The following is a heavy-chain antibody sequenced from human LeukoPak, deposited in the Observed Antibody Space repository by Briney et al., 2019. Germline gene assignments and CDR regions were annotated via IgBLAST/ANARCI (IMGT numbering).Heavy chain of an antibody. CDR2: INHSGST. V-gene: IGHV4-34*01. J-gene: IGHJ6*02. D-gene: IGHD2-2*02. Sequence: NPSETLPLTCAVYGGSFSGYYWSWIRQPPGKGLEWIGEINHSGSTNYNPSLKSRVTISVDTSKNQFSLKLSSVTAADTAVYYCARVGWDIVVVPAAIGVHYGMDVWGQGTTVTVSS. CDR1: GGSFSGYY. CDR3: ARVGWDIVVVPAAIGVHYGMDV.